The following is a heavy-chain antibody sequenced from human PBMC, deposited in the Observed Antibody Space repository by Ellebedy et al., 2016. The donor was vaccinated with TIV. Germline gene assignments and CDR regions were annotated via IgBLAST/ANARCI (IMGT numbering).Heavy chain of an antibody. J-gene: IGHJ4*02. CDR1: GGSISSSSYY. V-gene: IGHV4-39*01. CDR2: IYYSGST. CDR3: ASTEFEYSSSRGVGYFDY. D-gene: IGHD6-6*01. Sequence: SETLSLTXTVSGGSISSSSYYWGWIRQPPGKGLEWIGSIYYSGSTYYNPSLKSRVTISVDTSKNQFSLKLSSVTAADTAVYYCASTEFEYSSSRGVGYFDYWGQGTLVTVSS.